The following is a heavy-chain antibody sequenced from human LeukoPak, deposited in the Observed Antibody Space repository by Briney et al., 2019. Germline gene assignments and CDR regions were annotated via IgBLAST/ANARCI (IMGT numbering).Heavy chain of an antibody. CDR3: ARVNWNYFSL. CDR1: GFTFSSYS. Sequence: GGSLRLSCAASGFTFSSYSMNWVRQAPGKGLEWVSYISSSGSTIYYADSVKGRFTISRDNAKNSLYLQMNSLRAEDTAVYYCARVNWNYFSLWGQGTLVTVSS. D-gene: IGHD1-7*01. V-gene: IGHV3-48*04. J-gene: IGHJ4*02. CDR2: ISSSGSTI.